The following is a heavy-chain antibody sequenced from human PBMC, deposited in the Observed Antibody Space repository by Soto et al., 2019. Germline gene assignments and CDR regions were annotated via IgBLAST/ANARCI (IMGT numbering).Heavy chain of an antibody. CDR3: ARTHCSSTRCYVGSWDY. V-gene: IGHV1-2*04. D-gene: IGHD2-2*01. J-gene: IGHJ4*02. CDR2: INPNSGGT. CDR1: GYTITGYY. Sequence: QVQLVQSGAEVKKPGASVKVSCRASGYTITGYYMHWVRQAPGQGLEWMGWINPNSGGTNYAQNFQGWVTMTRDTSISTAYMELSRLRSDDTAVYYCARTHCSSTRCYVGSWDYWGQGTLVTVSS.